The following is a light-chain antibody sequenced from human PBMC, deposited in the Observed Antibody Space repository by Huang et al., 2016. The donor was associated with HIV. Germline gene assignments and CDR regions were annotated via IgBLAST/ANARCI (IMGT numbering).Light chain of an antibody. CDR2: WES. Sequence: DIVMTQSPDSLSVSLGERATINCKSSQTILHDSDSRNYLAWYQQKPGQPPKLLIHWESIRKSGVPDRFIGSGSGTDFTLTISSLQAEDVAVYYCQQYYSSPFTFGPGTNVDI. CDR3: QQYYSSPFT. CDR1: QTILHDSDSRNY. J-gene: IGKJ3*01. V-gene: IGKV4-1*01.